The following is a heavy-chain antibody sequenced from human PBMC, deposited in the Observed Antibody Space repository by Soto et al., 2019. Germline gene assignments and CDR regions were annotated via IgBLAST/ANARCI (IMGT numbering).Heavy chain of an antibody. CDR3: MRNMTTVTKYYIDY. J-gene: IGHJ4*02. CDR2: ISGYSATI. V-gene: IGHV3-11*01. CDR1: GFTFSDYY. D-gene: IGHD4-17*01. Sequence: GGTLRLSCAASGFTFSDYYMTWMRQAPGKGLEWVSFISGYSATIYYADSVKGRFTISRANAQNSLYLQMNSLRAEDTAVYYCMRNMTTVTKYYIDYWGQGTLVTVSS.